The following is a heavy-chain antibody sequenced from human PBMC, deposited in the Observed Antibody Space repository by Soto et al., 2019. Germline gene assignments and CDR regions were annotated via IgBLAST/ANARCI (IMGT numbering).Heavy chain of an antibody. V-gene: IGHV3-30*18. J-gene: IGHJ6*02. Sequence: QVQLVESGGGVVQPGRSLRLSCAASGFTFSSYGMHWVRQAPGKGLEWVAVISYDGSNKYYADSVKGRFTISRDNSKNTMYLQMNSMRAEDTAVYYCAKAVAHPSYYYYGMDVWGQGTTVTVSS. CDR2: ISYDGSNK. CDR1: GFTFSSYG. D-gene: IGHD2-15*01. CDR3: AKAVAHPSYYYYGMDV.